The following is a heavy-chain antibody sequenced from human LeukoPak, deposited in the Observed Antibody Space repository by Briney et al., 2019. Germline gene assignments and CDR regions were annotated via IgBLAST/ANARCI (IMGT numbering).Heavy chain of an antibody. CDR2: INPSGGST. Sequence: ASVKVSCKASGYTFTSYYMHWVRQAPGQGLEWMGIINPSGGSTSYAQKFQGRVTMTRDTSTSTAYMELSSLRSEDTAVYYCARGGFYCSSTSCYPGDAFDIWCQGTMVTVSS. CDR1: GYTFTSYY. D-gene: IGHD2-2*01. J-gene: IGHJ3*02. V-gene: IGHV1-46*01. CDR3: ARGGFYCSSTSCYPGDAFDI.